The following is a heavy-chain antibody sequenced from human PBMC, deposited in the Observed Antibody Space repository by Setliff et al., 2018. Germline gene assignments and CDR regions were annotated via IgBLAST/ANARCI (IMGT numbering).Heavy chain of an antibody. CDR1: GYTFTGYY. V-gene: IGHV1-2*02. Sequence: GASVKVSCKASGYTFTGYYMHWVRQAPGQGLEWMGWISAYNGNTNYAQKFQGRVTMTRDTSISTAYMELSRLRSDDTAVYYCARGRGSYYYYMDVWGKGTTVTV. CDR2: ISAYNGNT. CDR3: ARGRGSYYYYMDV. D-gene: IGHD1-26*01. J-gene: IGHJ6*03.